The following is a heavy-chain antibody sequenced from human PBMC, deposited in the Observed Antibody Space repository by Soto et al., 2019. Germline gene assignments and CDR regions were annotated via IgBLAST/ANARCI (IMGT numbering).Heavy chain of an antibody. V-gene: IGHV1-2*02. D-gene: IGHD3-22*01. Sequence: ASVKVSCKASGYTFTDDFIQWVRQAPGQGLEWMGWIDPNNGDTTYAQKFQGRVTTTRDTSITTAYMELRSLRSDDTAVYYCAREGRNRHYYDYWGQGTLVTVSS. J-gene: IGHJ4*02. CDR3: AREGRNRHYYDY. CDR1: GYTFTDDF. CDR2: IDPNNGDT.